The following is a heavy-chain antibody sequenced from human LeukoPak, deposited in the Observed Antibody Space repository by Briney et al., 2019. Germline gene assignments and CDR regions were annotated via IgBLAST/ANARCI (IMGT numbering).Heavy chain of an antibody. CDR2: ISGGTT. D-gene: IGHD6-19*01. Sequence: GRSLRLSCTASGFTFGDYLMSWFRQAPGKGLEWIGFISGGTTEYAASVKGRFTISRDGSTSIAYLQMNSLTTEDTAVYYCSRGSGWLSVYWGQGTLVTVSS. CDR1: GFTFGDYL. CDR3: SRGSGWLSVY. J-gene: IGHJ4*02. V-gene: IGHV3-49*01.